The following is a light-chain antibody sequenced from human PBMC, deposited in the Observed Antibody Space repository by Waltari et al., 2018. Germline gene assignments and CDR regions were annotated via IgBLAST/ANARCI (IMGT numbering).Light chain of an antibody. Sequence: TCRASHSISSWLAWYQQKPGKAPNLLIYKASTLEGGVPSRFSGSGSGTEFTLSISSLQPDDFATYYCQQYNSSPWTFGQGTRVEIK. CDR1: HSISSW. V-gene: IGKV1-5*03. CDR3: QQYNSSPWT. J-gene: IGKJ1*01. CDR2: KAS.